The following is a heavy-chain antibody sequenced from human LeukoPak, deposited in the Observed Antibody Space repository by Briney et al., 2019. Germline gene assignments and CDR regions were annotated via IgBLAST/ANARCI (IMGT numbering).Heavy chain of an antibody. D-gene: IGHD4-11*01. J-gene: IGHJ4*02. V-gene: IGHV3-30*02. CDR3: AKDSAVTTRPGGYDY. Sequence: GXXLSLSCAASGFTFSSYGMHWVRQAPGKGLEWVAFIRYDGSNKYYADSVKGRFTISRDNSKSTLYLQMNTLRAEDTAVYYCAKDSAVTTRPGGYDYWGQGTLVTVSS. CDR2: IRYDGSNK. CDR1: GFTFSSYG.